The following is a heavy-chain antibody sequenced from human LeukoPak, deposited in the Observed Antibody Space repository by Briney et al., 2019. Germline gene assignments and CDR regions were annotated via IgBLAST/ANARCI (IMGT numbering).Heavy chain of an antibody. CDR1: GFTFSSYW. Sequence: GGSLRLSCAASGFTFSSYWMHWVRQAPGKGLVWVSRINSDGSSTSYADSVKGRFTISRDNAKDTLYLQMNSLRAEDTAVYYCARGENRAYYYGSGSYYRGQGTLVTVSS. D-gene: IGHD3-10*01. V-gene: IGHV3-74*01. CDR2: INSDGSST. J-gene: IGHJ4*02. CDR3: ARGENRAYYYGSGSYY.